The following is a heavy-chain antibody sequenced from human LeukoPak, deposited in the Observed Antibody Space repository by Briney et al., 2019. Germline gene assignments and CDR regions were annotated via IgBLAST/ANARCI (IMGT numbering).Heavy chain of an antibody. CDR1: GGSISSSSYY. D-gene: IGHD4-17*01. J-gene: IGHJ5*02. V-gene: IGHV4-39*01. CDR2: IYYSGST. Sequence: SETLSRTCTVSGGSISSSSYYWGWIRQPPGKGLEMIGSIYYSGSTYYNPALKSLITISVDTSKNQFYLKPSSVTAADTAVYYCASPGFNYGDYPEWFDPWGQGTLVTVSS. CDR3: ASPGFNYGDYPEWFDP.